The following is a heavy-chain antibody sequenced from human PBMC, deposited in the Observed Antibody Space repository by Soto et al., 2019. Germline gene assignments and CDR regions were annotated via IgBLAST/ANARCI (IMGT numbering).Heavy chain of an antibody. CDR3: ARGSSNWAYYFDF. J-gene: IGHJ4*02. D-gene: IGHD6-13*01. Sequence: EVHLVESGGGLVQPGGSLRLSCAASGFTFSSYSVNWVRQAPGKGLEWVSYMTSSGTTVYYSDSVRGRFTISRDNAKNSLYLQMNSLRDDDTAVYYCARGSSNWAYYFDFWGQGTLVTVSS. CDR2: MTSSGTTV. V-gene: IGHV3-48*02. CDR1: GFTFSSYS.